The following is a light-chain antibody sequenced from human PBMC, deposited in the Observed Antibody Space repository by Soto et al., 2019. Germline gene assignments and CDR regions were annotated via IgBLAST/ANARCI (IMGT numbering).Light chain of an antibody. CDR3: QKYNSYQWT. CDR2: KAS. Sequence: DIQRTQSPSTLSASVGDRVTITCRASQSISSWLAWYQQKPGKAPKLLIYKASSLERGVPSRFSGSRPRTEFTLTISSLQPDDFATYYCQKYNSYQWTFGQGTKVEIK. V-gene: IGKV1-5*03. CDR1: QSISSW. J-gene: IGKJ1*01.